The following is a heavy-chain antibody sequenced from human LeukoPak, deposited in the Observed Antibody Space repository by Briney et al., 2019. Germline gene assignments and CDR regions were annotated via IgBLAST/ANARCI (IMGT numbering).Heavy chain of an antibody. J-gene: IGHJ4*02. CDR2: IYYSGST. V-gene: IGHV4-39*07. D-gene: IGHD3-10*01. CDR3: ARDYKTRKFWPGYFDY. CDR1: GGSISSSSYY. Sequence: PSETLSLTCTVSGGSISSSSYYWGWIRQPPGKGLEWIGSIYYSGSTYYNPSLKSRVTISVDTSKNQFSLKLSSVTAADTAVYYCARDYKTRKFWPGYFDYWGQGTLVTVSS.